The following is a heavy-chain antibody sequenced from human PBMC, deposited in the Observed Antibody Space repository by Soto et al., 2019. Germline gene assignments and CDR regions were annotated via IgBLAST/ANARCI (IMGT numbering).Heavy chain of an antibody. CDR3: ARGGRGDYIWGSFPGYYYYYMDV. CDR2: MNPNSGNT. Sequence: GASVKVSCKASGYTFTSYDIKWVRQATGQGLEWMGWMNPNSGNTGYAQKFQGRVTMTRNTSISTAYMELSSLRSEDTAVYYCARGGRGDYIWGSFPGYYYYYMDVWGKGTTVTVSS. V-gene: IGHV1-8*01. D-gene: IGHD3-16*01. CDR1: GYTFTSYD. J-gene: IGHJ6*03.